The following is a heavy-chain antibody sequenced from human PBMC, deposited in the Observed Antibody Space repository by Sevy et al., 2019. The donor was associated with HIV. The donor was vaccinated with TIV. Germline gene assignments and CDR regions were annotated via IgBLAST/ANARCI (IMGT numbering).Heavy chain of an antibody. Sequence: GGSLRLSCAASGFTFSDYAIHWVRQAPGKGLEWLAVISYHGRNQFYADSVRGRFTISRDDSKNPVYLQMNSLRPDDTAGYYCARKQFVLPFDYWGQGTLVTVSS. CDR2: ISYHGRNQ. CDR1: GFTFSDYA. D-gene: IGHD6-6*01. CDR3: ARKQFVLPFDY. J-gene: IGHJ4*02. V-gene: IGHV3-30*04.